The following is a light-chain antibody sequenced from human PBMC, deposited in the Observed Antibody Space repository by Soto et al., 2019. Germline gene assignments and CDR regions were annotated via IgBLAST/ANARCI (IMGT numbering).Light chain of an antibody. CDR1: ESLLDTTGYNF. CDR2: FGS. Sequence: DVVMTQSPPSVSVTPGEPASISCRSSESLLDTTGYNFLDWYVQKPGQSPQLLIYFGSTRASGVPDRFSGSGSGTDFTLNISRVEAEDVGIYYCMQSQQSRWTFGQGTKVEIK. J-gene: IGKJ1*01. CDR3: MQSQQSRWT. V-gene: IGKV2-28*01.